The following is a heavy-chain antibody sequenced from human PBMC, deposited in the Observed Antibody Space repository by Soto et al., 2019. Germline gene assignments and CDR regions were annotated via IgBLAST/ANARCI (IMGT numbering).Heavy chain of an antibody. CDR1: GYSFTTDW. Sequence: GESLKISCKASGYSFTTDWIGWVRQMPGKGLEWMGIIYPGDSDTRYSPSFQGQVTVSADKSISTAYLQWSSLKASDTAVYYCARYGGAAAGNYYYYGMDVWGQGTTVTVSS. CDR3: ARYGGAAAGNYYYYGMDV. D-gene: IGHD6-13*01. CDR2: IYPGDSDT. V-gene: IGHV5-51*01. J-gene: IGHJ6*02.